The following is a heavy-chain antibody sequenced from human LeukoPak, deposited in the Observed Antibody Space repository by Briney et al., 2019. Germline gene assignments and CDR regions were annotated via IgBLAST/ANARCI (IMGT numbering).Heavy chain of an antibody. CDR3: AREVGYGKPNWFDP. D-gene: IGHD5-12*01. CDR2: MNPNSGNT. Sequence: GASVKVSCKASGYTFTSYDINWVRQATGQGLEWMGWMNPNSGNTGYAQKFQGRVTITRNTSISTAYMELSSLRSDDTAVYYCAREVGYGKPNWFDPWGQGTLVTVFS. V-gene: IGHV1-8*03. J-gene: IGHJ5*02. CDR1: GYTFTSYD.